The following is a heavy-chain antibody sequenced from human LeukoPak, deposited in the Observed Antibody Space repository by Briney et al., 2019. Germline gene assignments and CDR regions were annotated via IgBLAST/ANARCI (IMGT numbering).Heavy chain of an antibody. CDR3: ARVSGTIFGVVISYFDY. D-gene: IGHD3-3*01. CDR2: IKQDGSEK. V-gene: IGHV3-7*01. Sequence: GGSLRLSCAASGFTFSSYWMSWVRQAPGQGLEWVANIKQDGSEKYYVDSVKGRFTISRDNAKNSLYLQMNSLRAEDTAVYYCARVSGTIFGVVISYFDYWGQGTLVTVSS. J-gene: IGHJ4*02. CDR1: GFTFSSYW.